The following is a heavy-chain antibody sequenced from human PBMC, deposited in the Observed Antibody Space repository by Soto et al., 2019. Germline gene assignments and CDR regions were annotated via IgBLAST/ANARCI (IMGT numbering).Heavy chain of an antibody. V-gene: IGHV3-21*01. Sequence: LRLSCAASGFTFRSYSMNWVRQAPGKGLEWVSSISSSSSYIYFADSVKGRFTISRDNAKNSLYLQMNSLRAEDTAVYYCARATMIALFDPWGQGTLVTVSS. CDR1: GFTFRSYS. CDR2: ISSSSSYI. D-gene: IGHD3-22*01. J-gene: IGHJ5*02. CDR3: ARATMIALFDP.